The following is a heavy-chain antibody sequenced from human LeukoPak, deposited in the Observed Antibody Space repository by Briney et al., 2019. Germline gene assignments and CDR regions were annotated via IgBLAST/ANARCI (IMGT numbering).Heavy chain of an antibody. CDR3: ARDHYYDSSGP. D-gene: IGHD3-22*01. CDR1: GGTFSSYA. Sequence: GASVKVSCKASGGTFSSYAISWVRQAPGQGLEWMGRIIPIFGIANYAQKFQGRVTITTDESTSTAYMELSSLRSEDTAVYYCARDHYYDSSGPWGQGTLVTVSS. CDR2: IIPIFGIA. V-gene: IGHV1-69*05. J-gene: IGHJ5*02.